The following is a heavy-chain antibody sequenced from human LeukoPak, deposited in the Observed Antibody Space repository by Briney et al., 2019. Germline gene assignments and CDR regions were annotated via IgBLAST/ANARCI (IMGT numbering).Heavy chain of an antibody. D-gene: IGHD6-6*01. V-gene: IGHV3-11*01. J-gene: IGHJ5*02. Sequence: KSGGSLRLSCAASGFTFSDYYMSWIRQAPGKGLEWVSYISSSGSTICYADSVKGRFTISRDNAKNSLYLQMNSLRAEDTAVYYCARDFYSSSSSCWFDPWGQGTLVTVSS. CDR2: ISSSGSTI. CDR1: GFTFSDYY. CDR3: ARDFYSSSSSCWFDP.